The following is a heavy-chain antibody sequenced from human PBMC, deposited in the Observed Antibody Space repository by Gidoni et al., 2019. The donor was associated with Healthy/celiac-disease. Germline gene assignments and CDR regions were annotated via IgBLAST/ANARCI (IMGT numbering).Heavy chain of an antibody. CDR3: TTGIRGYSGHDQIDY. D-gene: IGHD5-12*01. J-gene: IGHJ4*02. CDR1: GFTFSNAW. Sequence: EVQLVESGGGLVKPGGSLRLSCAASGFTFSNAWMNWVRQAPGKGLEWFGRIKSKTDGGTTDYAAPVKGRFTISRDDSKNTLYLQMNSLKTEDTAVYYCTTGIRGYSGHDQIDYWGQGTLVTVSS. CDR2: IKSKTDGGTT. V-gene: IGHV3-15*07.